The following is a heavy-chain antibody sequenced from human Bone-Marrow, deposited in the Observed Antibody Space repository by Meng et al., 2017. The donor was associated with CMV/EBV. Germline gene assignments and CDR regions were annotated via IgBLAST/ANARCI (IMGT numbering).Heavy chain of an antibody. CDR3: ARDWEDYYGSKRAFDF. CDR2: ISAYSGNT. J-gene: IGHJ4*02. Sequence: SGYTFTNYGSTWLRQAPGHGLEWMGRISAYSGNTDFAEKFKGRVTMTTDTSTNTVFMDLRSLRSDDTAVYYCARDWEDYYGSKRAFDFWGQGTLVTVSS. D-gene: IGHD3-10*01. CDR1: GYTFTNYG. V-gene: IGHV1-18*01.